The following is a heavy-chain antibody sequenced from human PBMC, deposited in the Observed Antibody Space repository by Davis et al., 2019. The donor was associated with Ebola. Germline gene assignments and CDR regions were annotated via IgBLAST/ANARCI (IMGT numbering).Heavy chain of an antibody. V-gene: IGHV3-74*01. D-gene: IGHD2-2*03. CDR1: GFTFSSYW. CDR3: ARDLSWILFDY. CDR2: IKTDGSTT. Sequence: PGGSLRLSCAASGFTFSSYWMHWVRQAPGKGLVWVSRIKTDGSTTIYADSVKGRFTISRVNAKNTLYLQMNSLRAEDTAVYYCARDLSWILFDYWGQGTLVTVS. J-gene: IGHJ4*02.